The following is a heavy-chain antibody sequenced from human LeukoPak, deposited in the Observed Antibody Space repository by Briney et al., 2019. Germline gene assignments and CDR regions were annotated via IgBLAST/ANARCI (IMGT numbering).Heavy chain of an antibody. D-gene: IGHD2-2*01. Sequence: PSETLSLTCTVSGYSISSGYYWGWNRHPPGKGLEWFGNCFHSGSTYYNPSLKSRVTISVDTSKNQFSLKLSSVTAADTALYYCARGDQYCTSTTCHRWYFDLWGRGTLVTVSS. CDR1: GYSISSGYY. V-gene: IGHV4-38-2*02. CDR3: ARGDQYCTSTTCHRWYFDL. CDR2: CFHSGST. J-gene: IGHJ2*01.